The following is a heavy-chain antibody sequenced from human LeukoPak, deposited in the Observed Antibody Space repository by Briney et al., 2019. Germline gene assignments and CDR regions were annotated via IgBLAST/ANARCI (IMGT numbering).Heavy chain of an antibody. D-gene: IGHD3-3*01. Sequence: PSETLSLTCTVSGGSISSSSCYWGWIRQPPGKGLEWIGSIYYSGSTYYSPSLKSRVTISVDTSKNQFSLKLSSVTAADTAVYYCARITIFGDFDYWGQGTLVTVSS. V-gene: IGHV4-39*01. CDR1: GGSISSSSCY. CDR2: IYYSGST. J-gene: IGHJ4*02. CDR3: ARITIFGDFDY.